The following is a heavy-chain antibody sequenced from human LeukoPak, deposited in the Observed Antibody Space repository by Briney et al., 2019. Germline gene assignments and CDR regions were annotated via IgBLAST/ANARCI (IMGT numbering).Heavy chain of an antibody. Sequence: PGGSLRLSCAASGFTFSSYAMSWVRQAPGKGLEWVSAISGSGGSTYYADSVKGRFTISRDNSKNTLYLQMNSLRAEDTAVYYCAKAQACSSTSCRNRAFDYWGQGTLVTVSS. CDR3: AKAQACSSTSCRNRAFDY. CDR1: GFTFSSYA. D-gene: IGHD2-2*01. J-gene: IGHJ4*02. CDR2: ISGSGGST. V-gene: IGHV3-23*01.